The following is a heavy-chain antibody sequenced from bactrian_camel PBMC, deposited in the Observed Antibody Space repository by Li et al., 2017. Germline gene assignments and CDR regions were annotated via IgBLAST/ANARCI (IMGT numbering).Heavy chain of an antibody. D-gene: IGHD2*01. CDR2: IGTRGAT. V-gene: IGHV3-3*01. J-gene: IGHJ4*01. Sequence: HVQLVESGGGSAQAGGSLRVSCAVSGRTYKDYCMGWFRQAPGNEREGVAVIGTRGATTYADSVKGRFTISKDNAKNSVYLQMNSLKLEDTAMYYCAADFGPYCSGSYLARRANFEGQGTQVTVS. CDR1: GRTYKDYC.